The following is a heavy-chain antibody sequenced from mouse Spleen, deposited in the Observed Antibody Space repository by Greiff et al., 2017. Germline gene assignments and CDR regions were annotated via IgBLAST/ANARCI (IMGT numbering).Heavy chain of an antibody. J-gene: IGHJ2*01. CDR2: INPNNGGT. CDR1: GYTFTDYN. CDR3: ARHGSSPDY. D-gene: IGHD1-1*01. V-gene: IGHV1-18*01. Sequence: VQLKESGPELVKPGASVKIPCKASGYTFTDYNMDWVKQSHGKSLEWIGDINPNNGGTIYNQKFKGKATLTVDKSSSTAYMELRSLTSEDTAVYYCARHGSSPDYWGQGTTLTVSS.